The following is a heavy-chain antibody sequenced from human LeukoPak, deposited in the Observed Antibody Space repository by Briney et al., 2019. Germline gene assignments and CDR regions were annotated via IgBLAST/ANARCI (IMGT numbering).Heavy chain of an antibody. CDR2: IYHSGTT. D-gene: IGHD1-14*01. Sequence: SETLSLTCTVSGGSMSSKYWSWIRQPPGKGLEWIGSIYHSGTTYYNPSLKSRVTISVDTSKKQFSLKLRSVTAADTAVYYCARHEWGITNAFDIWGQGTMVTVSS. J-gene: IGHJ3*02. V-gene: IGHV4-59*04. CDR1: GGSMSSKY. CDR3: ARHEWGITNAFDI.